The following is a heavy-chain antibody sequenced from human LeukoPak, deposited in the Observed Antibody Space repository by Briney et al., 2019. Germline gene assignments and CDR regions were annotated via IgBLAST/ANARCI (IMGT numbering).Heavy chain of an antibody. CDR3: ARRVGGYSGSWFFDY. V-gene: IGHV4-59*01. J-gene: IGHJ4*02. Sequence: SETLSLTCTVSGGSISRYYWSWIRQPPGKGLEWIGYIYYSGSTNYNPSLKSRVTISVDTSKNQFSLKLSSVTAADTAVYYCARRVGGYSGSWFFDYWGQGTLVTVSS. D-gene: IGHD1-26*01. CDR1: GGSISRYY. CDR2: IYYSGST.